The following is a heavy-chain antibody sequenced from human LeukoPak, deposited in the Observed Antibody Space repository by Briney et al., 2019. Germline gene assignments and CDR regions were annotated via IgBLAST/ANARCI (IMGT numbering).Heavy chain of an antibody. V-gene: IGHV3-21*01. CDR3: ARGGMVRGVSDY. CDR1: GFTFSSYS. CDR2: ISSSSSYI. D-gene: IGHD3-10*01. Sequence: PGGSLRLSCAASGFTFSSYSMNWVRQAPGKGLEWVSSISSSSSYIYYADSVKGRFTISRDNSKNTLYLQMNSLRAEDTAVYYCARGGMVRGVSDYWGQGTLVTVSS. J-gene: IGHJ4*02.